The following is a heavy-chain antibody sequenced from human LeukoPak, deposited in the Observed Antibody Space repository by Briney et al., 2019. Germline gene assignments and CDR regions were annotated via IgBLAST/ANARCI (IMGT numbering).Heavy chain of an antibody. Sequence: GGSLRLSCAASGFTFDDYGMSWVRQAPGKGLEWVSGINWNGGSTGYADSVKGRFTISRDNAKNSLYLQMNSLRAEDTALYYCARTSGKGSYYYYYMDVWGKGTTVTISS. CDR2: INWNGGST. J-gene: IGHJ6*03. CDR1: GFTFDDYG. CDR3: ARTSGKGSYYYYYMDV. D-gene: IGHD4-23*01. V-gene: IGHV3-20*04.